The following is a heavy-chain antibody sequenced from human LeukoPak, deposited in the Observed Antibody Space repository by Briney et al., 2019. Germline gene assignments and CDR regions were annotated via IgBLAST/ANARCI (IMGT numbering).Heavy chain of an antibody. CDR2: IRYDGSNK. V-gene: IGHV3-30*02. Sequence: GGSLRLSCAASGFTFSSYGMHWVRQAPGKGLEWVAFIRYDGSNKYYADSVKGRFTTSRDNSKNTLYLQMNSLRAEDTAVYYCAKEKNYYDSSGYYAPDYWGQGTLVTVSS. CDR3: AKEKNYYDSSGYYAPDY. J-gene: IGHJ4*02. D-gene: IGHD3-22*01. CDR1: GFTFSSYG.